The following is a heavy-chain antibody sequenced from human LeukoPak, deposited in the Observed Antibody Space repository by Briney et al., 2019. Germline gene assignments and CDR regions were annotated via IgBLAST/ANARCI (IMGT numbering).Heavy chain of an antibody. V-gene: IGHV1-69*04. CDR1: GGTFSSYA. CDR3: ARADTAMAFDY. CDR2: IIPILGIA. D-gene: IGHD5-18*01. J-gene: IGHJ4*02. Sequence: GASVKVSCKASGGTFSSYAISWVRQAPGQGLEWTGRIIPILGIANYAQKFQGRVTITADKSTSTAYMELSSLRSEDTAVYYCARADTAMAFDYWGQGTLVTVSS.